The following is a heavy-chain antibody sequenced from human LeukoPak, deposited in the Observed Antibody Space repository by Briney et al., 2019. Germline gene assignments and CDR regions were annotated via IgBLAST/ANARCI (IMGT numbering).Heavy chain of an antibody. D-gene: IGHD3-3*01. J-gene: IGHJ4*02. CDR1: GGSISSSNW. CDR2: IYHSGST. V-gene: IGHV4-4*02. CDR3: ARDGSGSTTYFDY. Sequence: SETLSLTCAVSGGSISSSNWRNWVRQPPGKGLEWIGEIYHSGSTNYNPSLKSRVTISVDKSKNQFSLKLSSVTAADTAVYYCARDGSGSTTYFDYWGQGTLVSVSS.